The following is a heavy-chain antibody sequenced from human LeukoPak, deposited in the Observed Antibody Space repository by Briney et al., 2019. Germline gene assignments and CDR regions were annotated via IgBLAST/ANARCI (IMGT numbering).Heavy chain of an antibody. CDR3: ARDRGYFYDQLDY. CDR1: GYPFSSYS. V-gene: IGHV3-48*02. CDR2: ISVSGGVR. D-gene: IGHD2/OR15-2a*01. J-gene: IGHJ4*02. Sequence: GGSLRLSCVASGYPFSSYSMNWIRQAPGKGLEWVSYISVSGGVRSYADSVKGRFTISRDDARNSLYLQMNSLKDEDTAVYYCARDRGYFYDQLDYWGQGTLVAVSS.